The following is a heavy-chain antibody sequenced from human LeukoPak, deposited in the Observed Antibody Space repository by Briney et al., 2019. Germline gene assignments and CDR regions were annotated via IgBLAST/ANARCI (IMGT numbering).Heavy chain of an antibody. J-gene: IGHJ4*02. V-gene: IGHV3-23*01. Sequence: PGGSLRLSCAASGFTFSSNVMSWVRQAPGMGLEWVSSVSRSGGTIYSADSVKGRFTSSRDNSKNTLYLQMNSLRVEDTAIYYCTKRGAEVGETVAPGDYWGEGTLVTVSS. CDR3: TKRGAEVGETVAPGDY. D-gene: IGHD1-26*01. CDR1: GFTFSSNV. CDR2: VSRSGGTI.